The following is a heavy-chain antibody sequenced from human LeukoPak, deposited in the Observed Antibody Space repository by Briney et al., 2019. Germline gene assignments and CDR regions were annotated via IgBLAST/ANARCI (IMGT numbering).Heavy chain of an antibody. CDR1: GFTFSSYA. J-gene: IGHJ4*02. CDR2: ISYDGSNK. CDR3: AAGIAARLVIDY. Sequence: PGGSLRLSCAASGFTFSSYAMSWVRQAPGKGLEWVAVISYDGSNKYYADSVKGRFTISRDNSKNTLYLQMNSLRAEDTAVYYCAAGIAARLVIDYWGQGTLVTVSS. D-gene: IGHD6-6*01. V-gene: IGHV3-30*03.